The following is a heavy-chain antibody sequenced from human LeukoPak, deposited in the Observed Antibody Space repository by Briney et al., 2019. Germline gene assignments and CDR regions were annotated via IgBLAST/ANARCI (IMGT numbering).Heavy chain of an antibody. D-gene: IGHD3-22*01. J-gene: IGHJ4*02. V-gene: IGHV1-46*01. CDR3: ARTNRPKTYYYDIGDY. Sequence: ASVKVSCKASGYTFTSYYMHWVRQAPGQGLEWMGIINPSGGSTSYAQKFQGRVTMTRDTSTSTVYMEPSSLRSEDTAVYYCARTNRPKTYYYDIGDYWGQGTLVTVSS. CDR2: INPSGGST. CDR1: GYTFTSYY.